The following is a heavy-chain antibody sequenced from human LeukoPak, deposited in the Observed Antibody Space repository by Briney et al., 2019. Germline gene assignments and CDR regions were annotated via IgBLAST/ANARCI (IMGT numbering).Heavy chain of an antibody. D-gene: IGHD3-3*01. Sequence: PSETLSLTCTVSGGSISSGGSFWDWIRQPPGKGLEWIGGIYYSGSTDYNPSLKSRVAISLDKSKNQFSLTLSSVTAADTAVYYCARRRYDFWSGYYKNFDYWGQGTLVIVSS. CDR3: ARRRYDFWSGYYKNFDY. V-gene: IGHV4-39*01. CDR1: GGSISSGGSF. J-gene: IGHJ4*02. CDR2: IYYSGST.